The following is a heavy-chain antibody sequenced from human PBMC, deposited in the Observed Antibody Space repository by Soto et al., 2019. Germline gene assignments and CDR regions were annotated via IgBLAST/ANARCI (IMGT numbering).Heavy chain of an antibody. CDR1: GGSISSSSYY. J-gene: IGHJ5*02. D-gene: IGHD2-2*01. CDR2: IYYSGST. V-gene: IGHV4-39*07. CDR3: ARGDVLVPAALTIWFDP. Sequence: KPSETLSLTCTVSGGSISSSSYYWGWIRQPPGKGLEWIGSIYYSGSTYYNPSLKSRVTISVDRSKNQFSLKLSSVTAADTAVYYCARGDVLVPAALTIWFDPWGQGTLVTVSS.